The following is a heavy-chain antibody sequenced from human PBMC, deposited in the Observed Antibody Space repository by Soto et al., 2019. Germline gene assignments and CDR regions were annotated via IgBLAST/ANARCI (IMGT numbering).Heavy chain of an antibody. CDR2: IYYSGSS. Sequence: SETLSLTCTVSGGSISSINDYWGWIRHPPGKGLEWIGSIYYSGSSYYNPSLKSRVTISVDTSKNQFSLKLNSVTAADTAVYYCAGGITIFGVFSPGMDVWGQATTVTVSS. CDR3: AGGITIFGVFSPGMDV. CDR1: GGSISSINDY. J-gene: IGHJ6*02. V-gene: IGHV4-39*01. D-gene: IGHD3-3*01.